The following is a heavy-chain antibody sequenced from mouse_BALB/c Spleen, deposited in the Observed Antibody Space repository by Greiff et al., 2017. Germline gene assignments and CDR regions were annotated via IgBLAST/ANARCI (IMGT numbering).Heavy chain of an antibody. V-gene: IGHV5-4*02. CDR2: ISDGGSYT. J-gene: IGHJ3*01. CDR1: GFTFSDYY. CDR3: ARDESDPFAY. Sequence: EVQVVESGGGLVKPGGSLKLSCAASGFTFSDYYMYWVRQTPEKRLEWVATISDGGSYTYYPDSVKGRFTISRDNAKNNLYLQMSSLKSEDTAMYYCARDESDPFAYWGQGTLVTVSA.